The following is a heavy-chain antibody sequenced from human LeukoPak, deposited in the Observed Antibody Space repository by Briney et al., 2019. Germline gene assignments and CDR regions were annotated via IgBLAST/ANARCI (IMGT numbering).Heavy chain of an antibody. CDR3: ARALRRTNWFDP. V-gene: IGHV1-8*01. J-gene: IGHJ5*02. Sequence: ASVKVSCKASGYTFTSYDINWVRQATGQGLEWMGWMNPNSGNTGYAQKFQVRVTMTRNTSTSTAYMELSSLRSEDTAVYYCARALRRTNWFDPWGQGTLVTVSS. D-gene: IGHD4-17*01. CDR2: MNPNSGNT. CDR1: GYTFTSYD.